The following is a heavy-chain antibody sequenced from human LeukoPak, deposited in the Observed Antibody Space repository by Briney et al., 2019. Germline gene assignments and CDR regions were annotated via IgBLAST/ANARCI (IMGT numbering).Heavy chain of an antibody. V-gene: IGHV4-59*08. Sequence: SETLSLTCTVSGGSISNYYWSWIRQPPGKGLEWIGYIYYSGSTRYNPSLKSRVTISVDTSKNQFSLKLSSVTAADTAVYYCARQFGSRGPDDAFDIWGQGTMVTVSS. J-gene: IGHJ3*02. D-gene: IGHD3-16*01. CDR2: IYYSGST. CDR1: GGSISNYY. CDR3: ARQFGSRGPDDAFDI.